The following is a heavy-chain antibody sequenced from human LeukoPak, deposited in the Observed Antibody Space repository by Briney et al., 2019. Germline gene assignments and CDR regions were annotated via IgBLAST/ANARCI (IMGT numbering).Heavy chain of an antibody. Sequence: GGSLRPSCAASGFTFSTYNMNWVRQAPGKGLEWVSFISGSSSSTFYADSVKGRFTVSRDNAKNSLYLQMNSLRDEDTAVYYCARNPGGIGDYWGQGTLVTVSS. CDR3: ARNPGGIGDY. CDR1: GFTFSTYN. V-gene: IGHV3-48*02. J-gene: IGHJ4*02. CDR2: ISGSSSST. D-gene: IGHD4-23*01.